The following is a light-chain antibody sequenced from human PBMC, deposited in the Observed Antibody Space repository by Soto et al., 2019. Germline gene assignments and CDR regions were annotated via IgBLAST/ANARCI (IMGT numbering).Light chain of an antibody. V-gene: IGLV2-14*01. CDR3: SSYTSSSTLV. Sequence: QSALTQPASVSGSPGQSITISCTGTSSDVGGYNYVSWYQQHPGKAPKLMIYDVSNRPSGVSNRCSGSKSGNTAPLTSSGLQAEDEADYYCSSYTSSSTLVFGTGTKLNVL. CDR1: SSDVGGYNY. J-gene: IGLJ1*01. CDR2: DVS.